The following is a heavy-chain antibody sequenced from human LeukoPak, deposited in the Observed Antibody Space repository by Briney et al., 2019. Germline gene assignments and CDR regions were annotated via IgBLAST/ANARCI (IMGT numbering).Heavy chain of an antibody. J-gene: IGHJ4*02. CDR2: INPNSGGT. D-gene: IGHD3-10*01. CDR1: GYTFTGYY. V-gene: IGHV1-2*02. CDR3: ARDYGSGSYYTVGY. Sequence: PSVKVSCKASGYTFTGYYMHWARQAPGQGLEWMGWINPNSGGTNYAQKFQGRVTMTRDTSISTAYMELSRLRSDDTAVYYCARDYGSGSYYTVGYWGQGTLVTVSS.